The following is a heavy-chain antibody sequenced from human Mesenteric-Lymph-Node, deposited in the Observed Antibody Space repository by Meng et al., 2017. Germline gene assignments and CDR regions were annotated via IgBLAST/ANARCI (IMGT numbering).Heavy chain of an antibody. CDR2: IYHSGST. CDR1: GDSISISTW. CDR3: ARLDTSMATGY. V-gene: IGHV4-4*02. J-gene: IGHJ4*02. D-gene: IGHD5-18*01. Sequence: VQLRGSGPGRVKPSGPLSLPCAVSGDSISISTWWSWVRQPPGKGLEWIGEIYHSGSTNYNPSLKSRVTISVDKSKNQFSLKLSSVTAADTAVYYCARLDTSMATGYWGQGTLVTVSS.